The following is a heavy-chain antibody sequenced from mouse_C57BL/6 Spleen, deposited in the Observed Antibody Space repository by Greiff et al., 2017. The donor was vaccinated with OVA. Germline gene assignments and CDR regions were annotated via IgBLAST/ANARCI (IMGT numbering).Heavy chain of an antibody. CDR2: ISSGGSYT. J-gene: IGHJ2*01. CDR1: GFTFSSYG. V-gene: IGHV5-6*01. CDR3: ARQDDYDVYFDY. Sequence: EVKLMESGGDLVKPGGSLKLSCAASGFTFSSYGMSWVRQTPDKRLEWVATISSGGSYTYYPDSVKGRFTISRDNAKNTLYLQMSSLKSEDTAMYYCARQDDYDVYFDYWGQGTTLTVSS. D-gene: IGHD2-4*01.